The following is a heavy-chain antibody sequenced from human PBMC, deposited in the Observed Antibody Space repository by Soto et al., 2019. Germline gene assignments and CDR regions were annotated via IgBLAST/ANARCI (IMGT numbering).Heavy chain of an antibody. CDR2: IIPIFGTA. CDR1: GGTFSRHA. CDR3: ARGWGYDSNDYYYAY. V-gene: IGHV1-69*01. D-gene: IGHD3-22*01. Sequence: QVQLVQSGAEVRKPGSSVKVSCKASGGTFSRHAISWVRQAPGQGLEWMGGIIPIFGTANHAQKFQGRVTIIVDESTSTVYMEVSSLRSEDTAMYYCARGWGYDSNDYYYAYWGQGTLVIVSS. J-gene: IGHJ4*02.